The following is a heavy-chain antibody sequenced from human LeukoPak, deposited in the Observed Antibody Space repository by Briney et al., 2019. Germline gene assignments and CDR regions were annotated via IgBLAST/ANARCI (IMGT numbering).Heavy chain of an antibody. Sequence: SETLSLTCTVSGGSISSGGYYWSWIRQHPGKGLEWIGYIYYGGSTYYNPSLKSRVTISVDTSKNQFSLKLSSVTAADTAVYYCASLYYYDSSGYFLPLPPDYWGQGTLVTVSS. CDR1: GGSISSGGYY. CDR3: ASLYYYDSSGYFLPLPPDY. D-gene: IGHD3-22*01. J-gene: IGHJ4*02. V-gene: IGHV4-31*03. CDR2: IYYGGST.